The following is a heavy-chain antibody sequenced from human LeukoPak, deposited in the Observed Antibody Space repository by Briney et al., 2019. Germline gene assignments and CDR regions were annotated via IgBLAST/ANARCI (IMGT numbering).Heavy chain of an antibody. CDR2: ISAYNGNT. V-gene: IGHV1-18*01. D-gene: IGHD2-15*01. CDR1: GYTFTSYG. J-gene: IGHJ6*02. Sequence: ASVTVSCKASGYTFTSYGISWVRQAPGQGLEWMGWISAYNGNTNYAQKLQGRVTMTTDTSTSTAYMELRSLRSDDTAVYYCARDPYCSGGSCYPDYYYYYGMDVWGQGTTVTVSS. CDR3: ARDPYCSGGSCYPDYYYYYGMDV.